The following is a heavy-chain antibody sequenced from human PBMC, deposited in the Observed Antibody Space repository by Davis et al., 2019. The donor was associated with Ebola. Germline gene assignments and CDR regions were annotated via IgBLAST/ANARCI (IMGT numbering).Heavy chain of an antibody. J-gene: IGHJ4*02. Sequence: AASVKVSCKASGGTFSSYAISWVRQAPGQGLEWMGGIIPIFGTANYAQKFQGRVTITADKSTSTAYMELSSLRSEDTAMYYCARVFGGPLDYWGQGTLVTVSS. CDR3: ARVFGGPLDY. D-gene: IGHD3-16*01. CDR1: GGTFSSYA. CDR2: IIPIFGTA. V-gene: IGHV1-69*06.